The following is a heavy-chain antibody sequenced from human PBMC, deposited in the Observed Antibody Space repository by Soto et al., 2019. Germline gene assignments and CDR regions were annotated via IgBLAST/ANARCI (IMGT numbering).Heavy chain of an antibody. D-gene: IGHD5-18*01. CDR1: GYTFTSHG. V-gene: IGHV1-18*03. CDR3: ARDLADTAMVTSYYYYYGMDV. J-gene: IGHJ6*02. Sequence: ASVKVSCKASGYTFTSHGISWVRQAPGQGLEWMGWISAYNGNTNYAQKLQGRVTMTTDTSTSTAYMELRSLRSDDLAVYYCARDLADTAMVTSYYYYYGMDVWGQGTTVTVSS. CDR2: ISAYNGNT.